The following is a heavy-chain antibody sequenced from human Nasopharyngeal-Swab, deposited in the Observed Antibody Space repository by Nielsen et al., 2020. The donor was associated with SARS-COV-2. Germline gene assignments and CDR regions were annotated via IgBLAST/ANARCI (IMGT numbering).Heavy chain of an antibody. V-gene: IGHV4-31*03. Sequence: LSCTVSGGSISSGGYYWSWIRQHPGKGLEWIGYIYYSGRPYYHPSLKSRVTISVDPSKNQFSLKLSSVTAADTAVYYCARERGRGGIWNYYYYYMDVWGKGTTVTVSS. J-gene: IGHJ6*03. CDR2: IYYSGRP. CDR3: ARERGRGGIWNYYYYYMDV. CDR1: GGSISSGGYY. D-gene: IGHD3-10*01.